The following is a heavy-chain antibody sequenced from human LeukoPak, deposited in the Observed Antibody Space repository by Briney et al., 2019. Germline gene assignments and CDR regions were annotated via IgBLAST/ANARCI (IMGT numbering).Heavy chain of an antibody. Sequence: GGSLRLSCAASGFTFNNYAMHWVRQAPGGGLEWVSYISSSGSTIYYADSVKGRFTISRDNAKNSLYLQMNSLRAEDTAVYYCARDRFYPMDVWGKGTTVTISS. CDR1: GFTFNNYA. CDR2: ISSSGSTI. V-gene: IGHV3-48*03. D-gene: IGHD3-16*02. CDR3: ARDRFYPMDV. J-gene: IGHJ6*03.